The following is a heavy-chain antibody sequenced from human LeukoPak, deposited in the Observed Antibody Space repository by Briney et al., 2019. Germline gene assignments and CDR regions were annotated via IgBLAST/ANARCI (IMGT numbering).Heavy chain of an antibody. CDR1: GGSISSSSYY. Sequence: SETLSLTCTVSGGSISSSSYYWGWIRQPPGKGLEWIGSIYYSGSTYYNPSLKSRVTISVDTSKNQFSLKLSSVTAADTAVYYCARAVVVPLSFDIWGQGTMVTVSS. CDR3: ARAVVVPLSFDI. D-gene: IGHD2-2*01. J-gene: IGHJ3*02. V-gene: IGHV4-39*07. CDR2: IYYSGST.